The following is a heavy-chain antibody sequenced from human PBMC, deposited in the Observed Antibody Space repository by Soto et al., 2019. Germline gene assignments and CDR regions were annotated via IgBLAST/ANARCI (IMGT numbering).Heavy chain of an antibody. Sequence: SETLSLTCTVSGGSISSSSYYWGWIRQPPGKGLEWIGSIYYSGSTYYNPSLKSRVTISVDTSKNQFSLKLSSVTAADTAVYYSARIVPAAMLADLYSYMDVWGKETRVTVP. CDR1: GGSISSSSYY. J-gene: IGHJ6*03. CDR2: IYYSGST. CDR3: ARIVPAAMLADLYSYMDV. V-gene: IGHV4-39*01. D-gene: IGHD2-2*01.